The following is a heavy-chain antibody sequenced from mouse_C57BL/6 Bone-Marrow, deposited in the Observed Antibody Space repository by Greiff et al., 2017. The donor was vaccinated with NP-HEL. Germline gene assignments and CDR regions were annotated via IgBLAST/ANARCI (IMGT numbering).Heavy chain of an antibody. J-gene: IGHJ2*01. CDR2: IYPRSGNT. V-gene: IGHV1-81*01. D-gene: IGHD2-2*01. Sequence: VQLQQSGAELARPGASVKLSCKASGYTFTSYGISWVKQRTGQGLEWIGEIYPRSGNTYYNEKFKGKATLTADKSSSTAYMELRSLTSEDSAVYFCARFGVTTVEEYWGQGTTLTVSS. CDR3: ARFGVTTVEEY. CDR1: GYTFTSYG.